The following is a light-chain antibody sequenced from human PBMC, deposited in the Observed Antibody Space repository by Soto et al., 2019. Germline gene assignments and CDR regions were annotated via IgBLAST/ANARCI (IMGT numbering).Light chain of an antibody. CDR3: QQYGSSPRT. CDR1: QDSDY. Sequence: TQSPSSLSSSVGYRFTITCHASQDSDYLAWYQHKPGQAPRLHIYGASTRATGIPDRFTGSGSGTDFTLTISRLEPEDFAVYYCQQYGSSPRTFGQGTKVDIK. J-gene: IGKJ1*01. V-gene: IGKV3-20*01. CDR2: GAS.